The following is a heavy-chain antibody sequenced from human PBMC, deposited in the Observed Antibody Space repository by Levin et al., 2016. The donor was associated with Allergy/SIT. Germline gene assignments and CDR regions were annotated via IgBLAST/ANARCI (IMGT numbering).Heavy chain of an antibody. CDR1: GFTFSSYS. CDR3: AKALTVVETEEYFQH. V-gene: IGHV3-21*04. J-gene: IGHJ1*01. D-gene: IGHD5-24*01. CDR2: ISSSSSYI. Sequence: GGSLRLSCAASGFTFSSYSMNWVRQAPGKGLEWVSSISSSSSYIYYADSVKGRFTISRDNAKNSLYLQMNSLRAEDTALYYCAKALTVVETEEYFQHWGQGTLVTVSS.